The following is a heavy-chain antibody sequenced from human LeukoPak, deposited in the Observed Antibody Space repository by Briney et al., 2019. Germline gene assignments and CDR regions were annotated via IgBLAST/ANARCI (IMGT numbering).Heavy chain of an antibody. CDR3: ARAWPKTYDFWSGYSGYGIDV. D-gene: IGHD3-3*01. V-gene: IGHV4-4*02. Sequence: ETLSLTCAVSGGSISSSNWWSWVRQPPGKGLEWIGEIYHSGSTNYNPSLKSRVTISVDKSKNQFSLKLSSVTAADTAVYYCARAWPKTYDFWSGYSGYGIDVWGQGTTVTVSS. CDR2: IYHSGST. CDR1: GGSISSSNW. J-gene: IGHJ6*02.